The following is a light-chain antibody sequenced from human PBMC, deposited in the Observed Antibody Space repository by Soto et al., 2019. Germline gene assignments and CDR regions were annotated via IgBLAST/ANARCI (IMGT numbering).Light chain of an antibody. CDR3: AAWDDSLNGHVV. CDR2: SNN. Sequence: QSVLTQPPSASGTPGLRVTISCSGSNSNIESNTVNWYQQLPGTAPKLLIYSNNQRPSGVPDRFSGSKSGTSASLAISGLQSDDEADYYCAAWDDSLNGHVVFGGGTKLTVL. V-gene: IGLV1-44*01. CDR1: NSNIESNT. J-gene: IGLJ2*01.